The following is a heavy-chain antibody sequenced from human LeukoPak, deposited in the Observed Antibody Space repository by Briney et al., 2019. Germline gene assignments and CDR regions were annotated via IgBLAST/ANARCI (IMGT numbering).Heavy chain of an antibody. CDR2: ISYGGNNR. J-gene: IGHJ3*02. D-gene: IGHD3-16*01. CDR3: AKVKGEVIGAFDI. V-gene: IGHV3-30*18. CDR1: RFTFSSYG. Sequence: GGSLRLSCAASRFTFSSYGMHWVRQAPGKGLEWVAVISYGGNNRYYADSVKGRFNISRYNSKNTLYLQMNSLRAEDTAVYYCAKVKGEVIGAFDIWGQGTMVTVSS.